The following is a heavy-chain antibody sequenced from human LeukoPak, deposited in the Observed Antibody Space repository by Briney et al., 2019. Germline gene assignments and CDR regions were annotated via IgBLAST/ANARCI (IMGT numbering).Heavy chain of an antibody. V-gene: IGHV4-61*02. Sequence: PSETLSLTCTVSGASISNGAYYWTWIRQPAGKGLEWIGRFFPSGSTNYNPSLKSRVTISVDTSKNQFSLKLSSVTAADTAVYYCASTRDGYNFADYWGQGTLVTVSS. CDR3: ASTRDGYNFADY. J-gene: IGHJ4*02. CDR1: GASISNGAYY. CDR2: FFPSGST. D-gene: IGHD5-24*01.